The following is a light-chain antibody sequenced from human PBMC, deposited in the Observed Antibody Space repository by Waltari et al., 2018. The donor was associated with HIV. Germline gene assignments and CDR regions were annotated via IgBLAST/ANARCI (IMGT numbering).Light chain of an antibody. J-gene: IGLJ2*01. CDR3: AAWDDSLNGVV. V-gene: IGLV1-44*01. CDR2: RNN. Sequence: QSVLTQPPSASGTPGQRFTISCSGSSSNIGSNTVHWYQQLPGTAPKLLIYRNNPRPSGVPDRFSGSKSGTSASLAISGLQSEDEADYYCAAWDDSLNGVVFGGGTKLTVL. CDR1: SSNIGSNT.